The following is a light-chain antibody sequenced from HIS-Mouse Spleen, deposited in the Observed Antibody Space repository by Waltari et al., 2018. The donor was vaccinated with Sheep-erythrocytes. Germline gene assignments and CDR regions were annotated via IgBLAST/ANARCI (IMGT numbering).Light chain of an antibody. CDR3: SSYPSSSTWV. CDR1: SRYVGGYYC. J-gene: IGLJ3*02. Sequence: QSALTQPASVSGSPGQSITISCTGTSRYVGGYYCVSAYQQHPGKAPKLMIYEVSNRPSGVSNRFSGAKSGNTASLTISWLQAEDEADYYCSSYPSSSTWVFGGGTKLTVL. V-gene: IGLV2-14*01. CDR2: EVS.